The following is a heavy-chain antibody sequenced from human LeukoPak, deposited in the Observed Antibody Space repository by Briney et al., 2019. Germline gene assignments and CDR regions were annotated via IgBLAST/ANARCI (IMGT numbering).Heavy chain of an antibody. CDR1: GGSINSYY. CDR3: ARVRDGDYGYIGFDP. Sequence: SETLSLTCTVFGGSINSYYWSWIRQHPGKGLEWIGYIYYSGRTYYNPSLKSRVTISVDTSKNQFSLKLSSVTAADTAVYHCARVRDGDYGYIGFDPWGQGTLVTVSS. V-gene: IGHV4-59*06. CDR2: IYYSGRT. D-gene: IGHD4-17*01. J-gene: IGHJ5*02.